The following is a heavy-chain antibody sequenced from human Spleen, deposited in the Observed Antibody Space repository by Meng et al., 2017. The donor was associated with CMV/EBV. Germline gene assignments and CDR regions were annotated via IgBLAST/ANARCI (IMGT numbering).Heavy chain of an antibody. D-gene: IGHD4-11*01. Sequence: GESLKISCAASGFTFSTSWMLWVRQAPGKGLVWVARINSDGNSRNYADSVKGRFTISRDNAKNTLYLQMNSLKVEDTAVYYCAKGVYSNYDAPFDYWGQGTLVTVSS. V-gene: IGHV3-74*01. CDR3: AKGVYSNYDAPFDY. CDR2: INSDGNSR. CDR1: GFTFSTSW. J-gene: IGHJ4*02.